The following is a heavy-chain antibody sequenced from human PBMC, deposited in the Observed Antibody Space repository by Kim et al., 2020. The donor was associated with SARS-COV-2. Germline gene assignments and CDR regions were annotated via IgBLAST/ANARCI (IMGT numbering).Heavy chain of an antibody. D-gene: IGHD6-13*01. CDR1: GGSISSSNW. V-gene: IGHV4-4*02. CDR2: IYHSGST. Sequence: SETLSLTCAVSGGSISSSNWWSWVRQPPGKGLEWIGEIYHSGSTNYNPSLKSRVTISVDKSKNQFSLKLSSVTAADTAVYYCATSLYSSRRAAFDIWGQGTMVTVSS. J-gene: IGHJ3*02. CDR3: ATSLYSSRRAAFDI.